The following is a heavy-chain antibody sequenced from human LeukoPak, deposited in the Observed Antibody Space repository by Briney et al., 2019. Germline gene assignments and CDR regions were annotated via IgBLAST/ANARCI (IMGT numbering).Heavy chain of an antibody. Sequence: GGSLRLSCEASGFTFSRYSLTWVRQAPGKGLEWVSSISSSSSYIYYADSVKGRFTISRDNAKNSLYLQMNSLRAEDTAVYYCARDRYCSGGSCYFGHYYYYMDVWGKGTTVTVSS. CDR3: ARDRYCSGGSCYFGHYYYYMDV. D-gene: IGHD2-15*01. CDR1: GFTFSRYS. J-gene: IGHJ6*03. V-gene: IGHV3-21*01. CDR2: ISSSSSYI.